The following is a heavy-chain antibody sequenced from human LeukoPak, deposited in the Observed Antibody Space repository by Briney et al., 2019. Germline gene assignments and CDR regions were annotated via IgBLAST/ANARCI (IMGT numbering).Heavy chain of an antibody. CDR3: ASRMPPRGSSWYYYYGMDV. D-gene: IGHD6-13*01. J-gene: IGHJ6*02. CDR1: GGTFSSYA. Sequence: SVKVSCKASGGTFSSYAISWVRQAPGQGLEWMGGIIPIFGTANYAQKFQGRVTITADESTSTAYMELSSLRSEDTAVYYCASRMPPRGSSWYYYYGMDVWGQGTTVTVS. V-gene: IGHV1-69*01. CDR2: IIPIFGTA.